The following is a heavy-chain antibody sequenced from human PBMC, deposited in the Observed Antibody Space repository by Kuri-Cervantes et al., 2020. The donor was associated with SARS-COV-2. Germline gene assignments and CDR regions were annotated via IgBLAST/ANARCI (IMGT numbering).Heavy chain of an antibody. Sequence: GESLKISCAASGFTFSSYSMNWVRQAPGKGLEWVSSISSSSSYIYYADSVKGRFTISRDNAKNSLYLQMNSLRAEDTAVYYCARELTVTTPFDYWGQGTLVTVSS. CDR2: ISSSSSYI. V-gene: IGHV3-21*01. J-gene: IGHJ4*02. D-gene: IGHD4-17*01. CDR1: GFTFSSYS. CDR3: ARELTVTTPFDY.